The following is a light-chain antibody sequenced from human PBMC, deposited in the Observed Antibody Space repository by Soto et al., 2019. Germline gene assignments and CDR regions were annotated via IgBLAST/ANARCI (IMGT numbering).Light chain of an antibody. V-gene: IGLV2-14*01. Sequence: QSALTQPASVSGSPGQSITISCTGTSSDVGGYNYVSWYQQYPGKAPKLMIYEVSNRPSGVSNRFSGSKSGNTASLTISGLQAEDDADYYCSSYTGSSTPYVFGTGTKLTVL. J-gene: IGLJ1*01. CDR1: SSDVGGYNY. CDR3: SSYTGSSTPYV. CDR2: EVS.